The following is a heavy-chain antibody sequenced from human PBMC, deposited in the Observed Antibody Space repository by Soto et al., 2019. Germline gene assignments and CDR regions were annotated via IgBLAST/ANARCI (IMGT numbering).Heavy chain of an antibody. V-gene: IGHV4-59*01. CDR2: IYYSGST. CDR3: ARAPSSGWKYYFDY. CDR1: GGSINNYY. Sequence: PSETLSLTCTVSGGSINNYYWSWIRQPPGKGLEWIGYIYYSGSTNYNPSLKSRVTISVDTSKNQFSLNLSSVTAADTAVYYCARAPSSGWKYYFDYWGQGTLVTVSS. J-gene: IGHJ4*02. D-gene: IGHD6-19*01.